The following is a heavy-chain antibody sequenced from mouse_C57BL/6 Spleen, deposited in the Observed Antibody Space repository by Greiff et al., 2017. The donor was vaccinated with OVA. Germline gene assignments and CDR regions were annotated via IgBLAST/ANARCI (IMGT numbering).Heavy chain of an antibody. CDR1: GFTFSSYT. Sequence: EVQVVESGGGLVKPGGSLKLSCAASGFTFSSYTMSWVRQTPEKRLEWVATISGGGGNTYYPDSVKGRFTISRDNAKNTLYLQMSSLRSEDTALYYCARLGRLYAMDYWGQGTSVTVSS. CDR2: ISGGGGNT. CDR3: ARLGRLYAMDY. J-gene: IGHJ4*01. D-gene: IGHD4-1*01. V-gene: IGHV5-9*01.